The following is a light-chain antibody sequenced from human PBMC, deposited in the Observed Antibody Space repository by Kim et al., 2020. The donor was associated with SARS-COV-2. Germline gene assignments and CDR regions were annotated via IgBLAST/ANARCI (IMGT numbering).Light chain of an antibody. CDR2: EVN. V-gene: IGLV2-8*01. Sequence: QSALPQPPSASGSPGQSVTISCTGTSSDVGGYDYVSWYQQHPGKAPKLFIYEVNKRPSGVPDRFSGSKSGNTASLTVSGLQAEDEADYYCSSYGGRNHCVFGGGTQLTVL. J-gene: IGLJ3*02. CDR3: SSYGGRNHCV. CDR1: SSDVGGYDY.